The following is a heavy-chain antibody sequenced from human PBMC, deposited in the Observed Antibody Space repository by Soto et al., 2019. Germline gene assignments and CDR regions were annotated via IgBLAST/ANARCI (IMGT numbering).Heavy chain of an antibody. Sequence: ASVKLSSEACGYTFTSYYRHWVRQAPGQGLEWMGIITPSGGSTSYAEKFQGRVTMTRDTSTSTVYMELSSLRSEDTAVYYCARDQGDIVVVVAATLGYWGQGTLVTVSS. V-gene: IGHV1-46*03. CDR1: GYTFTSYY. CDR2: ITPSGGST. J-gene: IGHJ4*02. CDR3: ARDQGDIVVVVAATLGY. D-gene: IGHD2-15*01.